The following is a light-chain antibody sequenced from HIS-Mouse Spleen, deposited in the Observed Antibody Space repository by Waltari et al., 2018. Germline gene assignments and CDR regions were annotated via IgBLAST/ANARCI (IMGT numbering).Light chain of an antibody. J-gene: IGKJ1*01. Sequence: EIVLTQSPGTLSLSPGARATLSCRASQSVSSSYLAWYQQKPGQAPRLLIYGASSRATGIQDRFSGSGSGTDFTLTISRLEPEDFAVYYCQQYGSSPWTFGQGTKVEIK. CDR2: GAS. CDR1: QSVSSSY. CDR3: QQYGSSPWT. V-gene: IGKV3-20*01.